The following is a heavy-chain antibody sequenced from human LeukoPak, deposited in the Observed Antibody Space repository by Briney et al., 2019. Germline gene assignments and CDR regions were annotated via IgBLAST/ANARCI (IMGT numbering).Heavy chain of an antibody. Sequence: QTGGSLRLSCAASGFTFTNNFMSWVRQAPGKGLEWVSAISGSGGSTYYADSVKGRFTISRDNSKNTLYLQMNSLRAEDTAVYYFAKDRPLLLWFGESDPEINWFDPWGQGTLVTVSS. V-gene: IGHV3-23*01. CDR3: AKDRPLLLWFGESDPEINWFDP. J-gene: IGHJ5*02. CDR1: GFTFTNNF. D-gene: IGHD3-10*01. CDR2: ISGSGGST.